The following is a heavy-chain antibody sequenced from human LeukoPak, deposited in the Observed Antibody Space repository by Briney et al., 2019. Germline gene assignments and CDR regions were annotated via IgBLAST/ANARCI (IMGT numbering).Heavy chain of an antibody. V-gene: IGHV1-69*13. CDR3: ARDSGRGFSYYFDY. D-gene: IGHD3-3*01. CDR2: IIPIFGTA. Sequence: SVKVSCKASGYTFISYGISWVRQAPGQGLEWMGGIIPIFGTANYAQKFQGRVTITADESTSTAYMELSSLRSEDTAVYYCARDSGRGFSYYFDYWGQGTLVTVSS. CDR1: GYTFISYG. J-gene: IGHJ4*02.